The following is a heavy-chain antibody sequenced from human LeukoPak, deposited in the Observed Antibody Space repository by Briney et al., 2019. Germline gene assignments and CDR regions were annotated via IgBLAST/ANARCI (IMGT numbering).Heavy chain of an antibody. Sequence: PGGSLRLSCAASEFRFSDYYMTWIRQAPGKGLEWVSYISSSGSNKYYADSVKGRFTISRDNAKKSLYLQMNSLRAEDTAVYYCARVWPAMVRGSAFDIWGQGTMVTVSS. CDR3: ARVWPAMVRGSAFDI. CDR1: EFRFSDYY. D-gene: IGHD3-10*01. CDR2: ISSSGSNK. V-gene: IGHV3-11*04. J-gene: IGHJ3*02.